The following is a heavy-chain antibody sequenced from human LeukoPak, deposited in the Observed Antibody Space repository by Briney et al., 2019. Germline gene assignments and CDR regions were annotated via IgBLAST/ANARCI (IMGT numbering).Heavy chain of an antibody. V-gene: IGHV1-8*01. J-gene: IGHJ5*02. D-gene: IGHD5-12*01. CDR2: MNPNSGNT. Sequence: ASVKVSCKASGYTFTSYDINWVRQATGQGLEWMGWMNPNSGNTGYAQKFQGGVTMTRNTSISTAYMELSSLRSEDTAVYYCARGCGYSGYYGENCPLFDPWGQGTLVTVSS. CDR1: GYTFTSYD. CDR3: ARGCGYSGYYGENCPLFDP.